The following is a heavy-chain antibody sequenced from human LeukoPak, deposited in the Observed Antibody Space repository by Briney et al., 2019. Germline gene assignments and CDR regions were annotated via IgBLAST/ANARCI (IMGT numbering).Heavy chain of an antibody. CDR1: GFTFSIYG. CDR3: TTDRTYPAVAGSWFDP. Sequence: PGGSLRLSCAASGFTFSIYGIHWVRQAPGKGLEWVAFIRYDGSNKYYADSVKGRFTISRDNSKNTLYLQMNSLKTEDTAVYYCTTDRTYPAVAGSWFDPWGQGTLVTVSS. J-gene: IGHJ5*02. D-gene: IGHD6-19*01. CDR2: IRYDGSNK. V-gene: IGHV3-30*02.